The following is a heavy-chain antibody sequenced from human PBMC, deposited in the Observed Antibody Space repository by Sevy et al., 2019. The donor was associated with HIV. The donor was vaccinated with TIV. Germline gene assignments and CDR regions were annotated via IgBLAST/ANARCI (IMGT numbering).Heavy chain of an antibody. CDR2: IYPGDSDT. J-gene: IGHJ3*02. CDR3: ARQRTIGPDCSGGSCYGGNDAFDI. CDR1: GYSFTSYW. V-gene: IGHV5-51*01. Sequence: GESLKISCKGSGYSFTSYWIGWVRQMPGKGLEWMGIIYPGDSDTRCSPSFQGQVTISADKSISTAYLQWSSLKASDTAMYYCARQRTIGPDCSGGSCYGGNDAFDIWGQGTMVTVSS. D-gene: IGHD2-15*01.